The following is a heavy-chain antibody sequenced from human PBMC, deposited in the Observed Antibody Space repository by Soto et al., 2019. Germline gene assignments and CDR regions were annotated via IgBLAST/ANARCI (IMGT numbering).Heavy chain of an antibody. CDR2: LYYGGNT. D-gene: IGHD2-8*01. J-gene: IGHJ5*02. Sequence: QLQLQESGPGLVKPSETLSLTCTVSGDSISSTTYYWGWIRQSPGKGLEWIGSLYYGGNTYYNPSLKSRVTISVDTSKIQFSLTLHSVTAADTSLYYCAGGKWWPWLPRGPYNWFDPWGQGTLVTVSS. CDR1: GDSISSTTYY. CDR3: AGGKWWPWLPRGPYNWFDP. V-gene: IGHV4-39*01.